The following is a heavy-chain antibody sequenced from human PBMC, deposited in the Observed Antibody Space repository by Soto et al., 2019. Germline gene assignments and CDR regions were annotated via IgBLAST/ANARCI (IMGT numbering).Heavy chain of an antibody. CDR2: IIPIFGTA. J-gene: IGHJ5*02. Sequence: QVQLVQSGAEVKKPGSSVKVSCKASGGTFSSYAISWVRQAPGQGLEWMGGIIPIFGTANYAQKFQGRVTITADESTSKAYMELSSLRSEDTAVYYCASSQGSGSYYKFRWFDPWGQGTLVTVSS. V-gene: IGHV1-69*01. D-gene: IGHD3-10*01. CDR1: GGTFSSYA. CDR3: ASSQGSGSYYKFRWFDP.